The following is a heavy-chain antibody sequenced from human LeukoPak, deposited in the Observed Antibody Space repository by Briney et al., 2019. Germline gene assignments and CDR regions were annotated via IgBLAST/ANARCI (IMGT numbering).Heavy chain of an antibody. CDR1: GFTFSGSA. V-gene: IGHV3-23*01. Sequence: GGSLRLSCAASGFTFSGSAIHWVRQASGKGLAWVSAISGSGGSTYYADSVKGRFTISRDNSKNTLYLQMNSLRVEDTAVYYCAKGVVVVPAARDDAFDIWGQGTMITVSS. D-gene: IGHD2-2*01. J-gene: IGHJ3*02. CDR2: ISGSGGST. CDR3: AKGVVVVPAARDDAFDI.